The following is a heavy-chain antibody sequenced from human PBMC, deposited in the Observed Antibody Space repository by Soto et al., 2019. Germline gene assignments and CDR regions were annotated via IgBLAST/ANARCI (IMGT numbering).Heavy chain of an antibody. J-gene: IGHJ4*02. CDR3: ARGGLRAVAEYYFDY. D-gene: IGHD6-19*01. CDR2: IIPIFGTA. V-gene: IGHV1-69*01. CDR1: GGTFSSYA. Sequence: QVQLVQSGAEVKKPGSSVKVSCKASGGTFSSYAISWVRQAPGQGLEWMGGIIPIFGTANYAQKFQGRVTITADESTSTADMERSSLRSEDTAVYYCARGGLRAVAEYYFDYWGQGTLVTVSS.